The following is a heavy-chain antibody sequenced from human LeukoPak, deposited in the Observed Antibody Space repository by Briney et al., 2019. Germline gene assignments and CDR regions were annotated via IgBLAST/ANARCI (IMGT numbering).Heavy chain of an antibody. CDR1: GGTISSYY. D-gene: IGHD1-26*01. J-gene: IGHJ3*02. CDR3: ARDRRRDLLHAFDI. Sequence: PSETLSLTCTVSGGTISSYYWSWIRQPPGKGLEWIAYVDYSGSTNSNPSLKSRVTISVDASKNQYSLKLSSVTAADTAVYYCARDRRRDLLHAFDIWGQGTMVTVSS. V-gene: IGHV4-59*01. CDR2: VDYSGST.